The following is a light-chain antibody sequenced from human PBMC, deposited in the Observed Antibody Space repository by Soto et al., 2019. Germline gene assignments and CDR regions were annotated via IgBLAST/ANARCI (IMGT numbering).Light chain of an antibody. V-gene: IGLV2-11*01. CDR1: SSHVGVYNY. CDR2: DVS. J-gene: IGLJ1*01. Sequence: QSVLTQARSVSGYPGQSFTISCTGTSSHVGVYNYVSWYQQYPGKAPKIMIYDVSKRPSGVPDRFSGSKSDNTASLTISGLQAEDEADYYCCSYAGSYTFVFGIGTKVTVL. CDR3: CSYAGSYTFV.